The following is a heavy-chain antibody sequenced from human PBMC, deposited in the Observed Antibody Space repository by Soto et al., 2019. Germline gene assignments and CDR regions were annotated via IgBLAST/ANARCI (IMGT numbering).Heavy chain of an antibody. Sequence: ETLSLTXPVSGGSISSSSYYWGWIREPPGEGLEWIGSIYYSGSTYYNPTIKSRVTISVDTSKNQFSLKRSSVTAADTAVYYCARATYYDFWSGYSKTNWFDPWGQGTLVTVSS. J-gene: IGHJ5*02. V-gene: IGHV4-39*01. D-gene: IGHD3-3*01. CDR3: ARATYYDFWSGYSKTNWFDP. CDR1: GGSISSSSYY. CDR2: IYYSGST.